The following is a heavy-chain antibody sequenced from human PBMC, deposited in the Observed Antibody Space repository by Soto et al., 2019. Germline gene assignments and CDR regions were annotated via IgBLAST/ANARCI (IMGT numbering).Heavy chain of an antibody. CDR2: MYNSGST. D-gene: IGHD6-19*01. Sequence: SETLSLTCTVSGGSVSSGSYYWSWIRQPPGKGLEWIGYMYNSGSTNYNPSLKSRVIISVDTSKNQFSLKLSSVTAADTAVYYCARVSTGWYYFDYWGQGTLVTVSS. J-gene: IGHJ4*02. V-gene: IGHV4-61*01. CDR1: GGSVSSGSYY. CDR3: ARVSTGWYYFDY.